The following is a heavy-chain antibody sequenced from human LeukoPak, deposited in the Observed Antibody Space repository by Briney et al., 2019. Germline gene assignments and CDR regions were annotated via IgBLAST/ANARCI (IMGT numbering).Heavy chain of an antibody. CDR1: GGSMTNLY. Sequence: PSETLSLTCSVSGGSMTNLYWTWIRQRPGKGLEWIGDIYDSGSTRYNTSLESRVTISVDTSKNQFSLKLSSVTAADTAVYYCAKGGSTNFYYGDVWGQGTTVTVSS. D-gene: IGHD2/OR15-2a*01. CDR2: IYDSGST. V-gene: IGHV4-59*01. J-gene: IGHJ6*02. CDR3: AKGGSTNFYYGDV.